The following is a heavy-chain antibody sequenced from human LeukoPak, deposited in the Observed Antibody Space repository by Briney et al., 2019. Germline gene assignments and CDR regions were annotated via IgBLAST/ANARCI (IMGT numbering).Heavy chain of an antibody. CDR1: GYTFTSYG. CDR2: ISAYNGNT. J-gene: IGHJ6*02. Sequence: ASVKVSCKASGYTFTSYGISWVRKAPGQGLEWMGWISAYNGNTNYAQKLQGRVTMTTDTSTSTAYMELRSLRSDDTAVYYCAGVPTKDYGDYYYGMDVWGQGTTVTVSS. V-gene: IGHV1-18*01. D-gene: IGHD4-17*01. CDR3: AGVPTKDYGDYYYGMDV.